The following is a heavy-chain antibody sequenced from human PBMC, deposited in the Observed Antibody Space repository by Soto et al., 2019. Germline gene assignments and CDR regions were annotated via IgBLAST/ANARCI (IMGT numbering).Heavy chain of an antibody. CDR1: EFTFSSYW. D-gene: IGHD4-17*01. Sequence: GGSLRLSCAASEFTFSSYWMSWVRQAPGKGLEWVASIKQDGSERYYVDSVKGRFTISRDNANNSLYLQLNRLTAEDTAAYYCARLHDYHDYLCWFDPWGQGTRVTVSS. V-gene: IGHV3-7*01. CDR2: IKQDGSER. CDR3: ARLHDYHDYLCWFDP. J-gene: IGHJ5*02.